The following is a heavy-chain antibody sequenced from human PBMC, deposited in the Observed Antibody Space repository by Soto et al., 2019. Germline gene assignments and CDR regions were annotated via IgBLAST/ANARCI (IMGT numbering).Heavy chain of an antibody. V-gene: IGHV3-33*01. Sequence: QVQLVESGGGVVQPGRSLRLSCAASGFTFSNYGMHWVRQAPGKGLEWVAVIWYDGSNKYYADSVKGRFTISRDNSKNSLYLQMNSLRAEDTAVYYCARNPLHGAFDIWGQGTMVTVSS. CDR2: IWYDGSNK. CDR3: ARNPLHGAFDI. J-gene: IGHJ3*02. CDR1: GFTFSNYG.